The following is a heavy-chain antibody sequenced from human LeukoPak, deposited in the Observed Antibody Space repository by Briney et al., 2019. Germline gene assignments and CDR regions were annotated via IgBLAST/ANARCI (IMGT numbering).Heavy chain of an antibody. Sequence: SETLSLTCTVSGGSISSYYWSWIRQPPGKGLEWIGYIYYSGSTNYNPSLKSQVTISVDTSKNQFSLKLSSVTAADTAVYYCARGSYSSSVYFDLWGRGTLVTVSS. V-gene: IGHV4-59*01. J-gene: IGHJ2*01. CDR2: IYYSGST. CDR3: ARGSYSSSVYFDL. D-gene: IGHD6-6*01. CDR1: GGSISSYY.